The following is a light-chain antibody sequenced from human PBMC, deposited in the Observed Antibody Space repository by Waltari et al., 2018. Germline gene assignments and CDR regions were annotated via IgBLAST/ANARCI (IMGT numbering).Light chain of an antibody. CDR3: QQYYSTPYT. J-gene: IGKJ2*01. CDR2: WAS. CDR1: QSVLSSSNNKHY. V-gene: IGKV4-1*01. Sequence: DIVMTQSPDSLAVSLGERATINCRSGQSVLSSSNNKHYLAWYQQKLGQPPKLLIYWASTRESGVPDRFNGSGSGTDFTLTISSLQAEDVAVYYCQQYYSTPYTFGQGTKLEIK.